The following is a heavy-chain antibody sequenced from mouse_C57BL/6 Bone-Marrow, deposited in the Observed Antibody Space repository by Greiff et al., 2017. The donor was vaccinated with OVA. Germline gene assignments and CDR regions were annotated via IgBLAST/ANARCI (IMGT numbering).Heavy chain of an antibody. CDR2: ISSGGSYT. V-gene: IGHV5-6*01. CDR1: GFTFSSYG. D-gene: IGHD1-1*01. Sequence: EVHLVESGGDLVKPGGSLKLSCAASGFTFSSYGMSWVRQTPDKRLEWVATISSGGSYTYYPDSVKGRFTITRDKAKNTLYLQLSSLKSEVTAMDYGARQVYYGCFPIAYCGQGTLVTVSA. CDR3: ARQVYYGCFPIAY. J-gene: IGHJ3*01.